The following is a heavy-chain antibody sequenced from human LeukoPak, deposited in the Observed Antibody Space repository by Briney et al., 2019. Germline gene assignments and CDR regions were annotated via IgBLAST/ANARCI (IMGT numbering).Heavy chain of an antibody. D-gene: IGHD4-23*01. J-gene: IGHJ1*01. CDR3: AKFSPYGGNSY. Sequence: GGSLRLSCAAAGFSFSSHGMYWVRQAPGKGLEWLAFIRFNGAFTYFGDSVKGRFTISRDNSKNTLYLQMNSLKVEDTALYYCAKFSPYGGNSYWGQGTLVTVSS. V-gene: IGHV3-30*02. CDR2: IRFNGAFT. CDR1: GFSFSSHG.